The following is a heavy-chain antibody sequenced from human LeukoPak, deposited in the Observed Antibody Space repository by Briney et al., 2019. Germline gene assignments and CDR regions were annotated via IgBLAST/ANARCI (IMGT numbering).Heavy chain of an antibody. J-gene: IGHJ4*02. CDR2: IYSGGST. CDR3: ARARGGWYVFDY. Sequence: GGSLRLSCAASGFTVSSNYMGWVRQAPGKGLEWVSVIYSGGSTYYADSVKGRFTTSRDNSKNTLYLQMNSLRAEDTAVYYCARARGGWYVFDYWGQGTLVTVSS. D-gene: IGHD6-19*01. CDR1: GFTVSSNY. V-gene: IGHV3-53*01.